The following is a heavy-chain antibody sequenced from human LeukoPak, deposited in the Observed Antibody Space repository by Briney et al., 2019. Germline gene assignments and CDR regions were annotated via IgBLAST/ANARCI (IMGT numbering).Heavy chain of an antibody. Sequence: GASVTVSCKASGYTFTSYDINWVRQATGQELEWMGWMNPGSGNTGLAQKFQGRVTMTSNTSTSTAYMGLSSLRSEDTAVYFCARASRQVKGYDSAGYYYFGYWGQGAVVTVSS. CDR1: GYTFTSYD. J-gene: IGHJ4*02. CDR3: ARASRQVKGYDSAGYYYFGY. V-gene: IGHV1-8*01. D-gene: IGHD3-22*01. CDR2: MNPGSGNT.